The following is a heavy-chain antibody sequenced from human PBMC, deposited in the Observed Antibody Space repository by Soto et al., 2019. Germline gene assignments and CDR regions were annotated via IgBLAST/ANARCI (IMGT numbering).Heavy chain of an antibody. CDR1: GGSFSGYY. V-gene: IGHV4-34*01. Sequence: QVQLQQWGAGLLKPSETLSLTCAVYGGSFSGYYWSWIRQPPGKGLEWIGEINHSGSTNYNPSLKSRVTISVDTSKNQFSLKLSSVTAADTAVYYCARAGASIAAQGRYYGMDVWGHGTTVTVSS. D-gene: IGHD6-6*01. J-gene: IGHJ6*02. CDR2: INHSGST. CDR3: ARAGASIAAQGRYYGMDV.